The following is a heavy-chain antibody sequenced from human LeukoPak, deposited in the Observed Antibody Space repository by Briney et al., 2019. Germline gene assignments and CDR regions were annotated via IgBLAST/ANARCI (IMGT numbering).Heavy chain of an antibody. CDR3: ARVFHPTSRQFYFDY. CDR2: IYYSGST. Sequence: SETLSLTCTVSGGSISSNSYYWDWIRQPPGKGLEWIVTIYYSGSTSYNPSLKSRVTISVDTSKNQFSLKLSSVTAADTAVYYCARVFHPTSRQFYFDYGGRETLVTVSS. CDR1: GGSISSNSYY. V-gene: IGHV4-39*07. J-gene: IGHJ4*02. D-gene: IGHD1-26*01.